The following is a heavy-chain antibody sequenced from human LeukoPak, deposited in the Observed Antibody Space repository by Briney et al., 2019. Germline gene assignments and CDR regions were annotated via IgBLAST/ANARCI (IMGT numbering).Heavy chain of an antibody. CDR1: GGTFSSYA. CDR3: ARSNRVVAATLVYYYYYGIDV. Sequence: SVKVSCKASGGTFSSYAISWVRQAPGQGLEWMGGIIPIFGTANYAQKFQGRVTITADESTSTAYMELSSLRSEDTAVYYCARSNRVVAATLVYYYYYGIDVWGQGTTVTVSS. J-gene: IGHJ6*02. D-gene: IGHD2-15*01. CDR2: IIPIFGTA. V-gene: IGHV1-69*13.